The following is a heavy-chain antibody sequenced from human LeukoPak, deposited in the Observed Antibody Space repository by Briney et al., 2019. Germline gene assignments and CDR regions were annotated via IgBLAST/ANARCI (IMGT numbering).Heavy chain of an antibody. V-gene: IGHV1-46*04. Sequence: ASLRVSCKASGGTFSSYAISWVRQAPGKGLEWMGIINTSGASTIYAQKVQGRVTITRDTSTSPVYMEMSSLRAEDTAVYYCARVEIATIIGRYDYWGQGTLVTVSS. CDR2: INTSGAST. CDR1: GGTFSSYA. D-gene: IGHD5-24*01. J-gene: IGHJ4*02. CDR3: ARVEIATIIGRYDY.